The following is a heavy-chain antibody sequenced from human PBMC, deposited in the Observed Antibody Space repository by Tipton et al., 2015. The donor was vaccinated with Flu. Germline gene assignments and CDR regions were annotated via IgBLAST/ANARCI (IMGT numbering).Heavy chain of an antibody. J-gene: IGHJ6*02. V-gene: IGHV3-33*01. Sequence: AASGFTFSSYGMHWVRQAPGKGLEWVAVIWYDGSNKYYADSVKGRFTISRDNSKNTLYLQMNSLRAEDTAVYYCARDWVGEDCSGGSCYWGSHYYYYYGMDAWGQGTTVTVSS. CDR3: ARDWVGEDCSGGSCYWGSHYYYYYGMDA. CDR2: IWYDGSNK. CDR1: GFTFSSYG. D-gene: IGHD2-15*01.